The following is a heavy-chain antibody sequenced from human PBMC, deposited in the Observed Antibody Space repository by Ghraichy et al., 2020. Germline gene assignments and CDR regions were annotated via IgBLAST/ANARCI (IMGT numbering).Heavy chain of an antibody. CDR1: GYTFTSYD. Sequence: ASVKVSCKASGYTFTSYDINWVRQATGQGLEWMGWMNPNSGNTGYAQKFQGRVTMTRNTSISTAYMELSSLRSEDTAVYYCARGGNWNYRLAYYYGMDVWGQGTTVTVSS. CDR2: MNPNSGNT. J-gene: IGHJ6*02. D-gene: IGHD1-7*01. V-gene: IGHV1-8*01. CDR3: ARGGNWNYRLAYYYGMDV.